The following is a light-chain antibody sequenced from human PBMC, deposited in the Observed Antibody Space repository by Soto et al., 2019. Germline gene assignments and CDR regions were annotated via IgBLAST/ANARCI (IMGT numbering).Light chain of an antibody. CDR3: QQYDNSPPLFT. CDR1: QSVSNSY. J-gene: IGKJ3*01. V-gene: IGKV3-20*01. Sequence: EIVLTQSPGTLSLSPGERDTLSCRASQSVSNSYLAWYQQKPGQAPRLLIYGASSRATGIPDRFSGSGSGTDFTLTISRLEPEDFAVYYCQQYDNSPPLFTFGPGTKVDIK. CDR2: GAS.